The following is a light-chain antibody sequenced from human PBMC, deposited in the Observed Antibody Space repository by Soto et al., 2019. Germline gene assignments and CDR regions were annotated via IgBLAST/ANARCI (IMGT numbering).Light chain of an antibody. V-gene: IGKV1-33*01. J-gene: IGKJ5*01. Sequence: QMPQSQSSLSASVGDRVTITCQASQNINKNLIWYQQKPGKAPKLLIYDASDLETGVPSRFSGSGSGTGFTFTISSLQPEDFATYYCQQYESLPLTFGQRTRLAIK. CDR2: DAS. CDR3: QQYESLPLT. CDR1: QNINKN.